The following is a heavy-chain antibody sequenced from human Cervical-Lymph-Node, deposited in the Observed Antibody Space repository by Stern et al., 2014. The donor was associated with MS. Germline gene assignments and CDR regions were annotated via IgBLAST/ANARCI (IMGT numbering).Heavy chain of an antibody. D-gene: IGHD3-3*01. J-gene: IGHJ4*02. CDR2: INTKTGNP. V-gene: IGHV7-4-1*02. CDR3: ARDRPDYDFWSGYSTHFDY. CDR1: GYTFTSYA. Sequence: VQLVESGSELKKPGASVKVSCKASGYTFTSYAMNWVRQAPGKGLEWMGWINTKTGNPTYAQGFTGRFVFSLDISVSTAYLQISSLKAEDTAVYYCARDRPDYDFWSGYSTHFDYWGQGTLVTVSS.